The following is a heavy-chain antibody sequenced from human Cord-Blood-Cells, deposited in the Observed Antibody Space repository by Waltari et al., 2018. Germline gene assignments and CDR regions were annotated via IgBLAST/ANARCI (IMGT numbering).Heavy chain of an antibody. CDR2: IYSSGST. Sequence: QVQLQESGPGLVKPSETLSLTCTVSVGSISIYYWSWFRQPPGKGLGRIGDIYSSGSTNYNPSLKSLVTISVDTSKNQFSLKLSSVNAADTAVYYCARHPLYCSGGSCYSFDYWGQGTLVTVSS. J-gene: IGHJ4*02. D-gene: IGHD2-15*01. CDR3: ARHPLYCSGGSCYSFDY. V-gene: IGHV4-59*08. CDR1: VGSISIYY.